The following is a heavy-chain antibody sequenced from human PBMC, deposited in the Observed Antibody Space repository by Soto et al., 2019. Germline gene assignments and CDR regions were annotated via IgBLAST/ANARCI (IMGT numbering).Heavy chain of an antibody. V-gene: IGHV1-3*05. CDR1: GYTFTSYA. Sequence: QVQLVQSGAEEKKPGASVKVSCKASGYTFTSYAMHWVRQAPGQRLEWMGWINAGNGNTKYSQKFQGRVTITRDTSARTAYMELSSLRSEDTAVYYCARDKTTVTTLKTYYYYYGMDVWGQGTTVTVSS. CDR3: ARDKTTVTTLKTYYYYYGMDV. J-gene: IGHJ6*02. CDR2: INAGNGNT. D-gene: IGHD4-17*01.